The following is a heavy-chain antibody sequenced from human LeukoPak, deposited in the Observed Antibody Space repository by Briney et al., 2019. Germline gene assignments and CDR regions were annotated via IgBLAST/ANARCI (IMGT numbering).Heavy chain of an antibody. D-gene: IGHD3-22*01. CDR1: GGTFSSYA. J-gene: IGHJ4*02. CDR2: IIPILGIA. V-gene: IGHV1-69*04. Sequence: SVKVSCKASGGTFSSYAISWVRQAPGQGLEWMGRIIPILGIANYAQKFQGRVTITADKSMSTAYMELSSLRSEDTAVYYCARDLYDSSGPDFDYWGQGTLVTVSS. CDR3: ARDLYDSSGPDFDY.